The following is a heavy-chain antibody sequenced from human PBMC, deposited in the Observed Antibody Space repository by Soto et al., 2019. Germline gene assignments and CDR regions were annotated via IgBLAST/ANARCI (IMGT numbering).Heavy chain of an antibody. D-gene: IGHD2-2*01. V-gene: IGHV1-18*01. CDR2: ISAYNGNT. CDR3: ARVPARVVVPAAMFYYYYMDV. CDR1: GYTFTSYG. Sequence: GASVKVSCKASGYTFTSYGISWLLQAPGQGLEWMGWISAYNGNTNYAQKLQGRVTMTTDTSTSTAYMELRSLRSDDTAVYYCARVPARVVVPAAMFYYYYMDVWGKGTTVTVSS. J-gene: IGHJ6*03.